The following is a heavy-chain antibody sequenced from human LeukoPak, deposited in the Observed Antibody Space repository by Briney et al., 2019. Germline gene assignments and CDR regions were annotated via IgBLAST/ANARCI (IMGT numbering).Heavy chain of an antibody. Sequence: SETLSLTCTVSGGSISSYYWSWIRQPPGKGLEWIGYIYYSGNTNYNPSLKSRVTISVDTSKNQFSLDLSSVTAADTAVYYCAREGIYYDSSGYDAFDIWGQGTMVTVSS. CDR1: GGSISSYY. CDR2: IYYSGNT. CDR3: AREGIYYDSSGYDAFDI. J-gene: IGHJ3*02. V-gene: IGHV4-59*01. D-gene: IGHD3-22*01.